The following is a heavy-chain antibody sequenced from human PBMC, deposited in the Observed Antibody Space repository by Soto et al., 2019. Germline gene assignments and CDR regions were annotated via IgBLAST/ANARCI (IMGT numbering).Heavy chain of an antibody. Sequence: GYLRLACAASGFTFSTYAMSCGRQAPGKGLEWVSGISGGGGTYYADSVKGRFTISRDNSKNTLYLQMNSLRAEDTAVYYCAKIPISSAWLDFDYWGQGTQVTVSS. CDR2: ISGGGGT. CDR3: AKIPISSAWLDFDY. D-gene: IGHD6-19*01. CDR1: GFTFSTYA. J-gene: IGHJ4*02. V-gene: IGHV3-23*01.